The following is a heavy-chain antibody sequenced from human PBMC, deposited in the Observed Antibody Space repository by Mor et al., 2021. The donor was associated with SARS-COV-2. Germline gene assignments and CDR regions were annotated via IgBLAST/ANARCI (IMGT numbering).Heavy chain of an antibody. CDR3: ARAYSGYDSIDY. D-gene: IGHD5-12*01. Sequence: QGRVTMTTDTSTSTAYMELRSLRSDDTAVYYCARAYSGYDSIDYWGQGTLVTVSS. V-gene: IGHV1-18*01. J-gene: IGHJ4*02.